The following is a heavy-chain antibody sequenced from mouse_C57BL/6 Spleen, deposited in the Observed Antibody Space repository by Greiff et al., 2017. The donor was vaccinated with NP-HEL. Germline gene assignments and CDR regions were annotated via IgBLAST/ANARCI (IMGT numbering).Heavy chain of an antibody. CDR2: IYPGSGST. D-gene: IGHD1-1*01. J-gene: IGHJ1*03. CDR3: ARFTTVVARYFDV. V-gene: IGHV1-55*01. CDR1: GYTFTSYW. Sequence: QVQLQQSGAELVKPGASVKMSCKASGYTFTSYWITWVKQRPGQGLEWIGDIYPGSGSTNYTEKFKSKATLTVDTSSSTAYMQLSSLTSEDSAVYYCARFTTVVARYFDVWGTGTTVTVSS.